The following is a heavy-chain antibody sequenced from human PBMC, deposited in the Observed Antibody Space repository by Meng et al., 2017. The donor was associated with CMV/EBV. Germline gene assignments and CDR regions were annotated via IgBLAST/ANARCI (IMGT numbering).Heavy chain of an antibody. D-gene: IGHD2-2*01. CDR1: GFTVSSNY. CDR3: ARDGCSSTSCYGWFDP. V-gene: IGHV3-53*01. CDR2: IYSGSST. Sequence: GESLKISCAASGFTVSSNYMSWVRQAPGKGLEWVSVIYSGSSTYYADSVKGRFTISRDNSKNTLYLQMNSLRAEDTAVYYCARDGCSSTSCYGWFDPWGQGTLVTVSS. J-gene: IGHJ5*02.